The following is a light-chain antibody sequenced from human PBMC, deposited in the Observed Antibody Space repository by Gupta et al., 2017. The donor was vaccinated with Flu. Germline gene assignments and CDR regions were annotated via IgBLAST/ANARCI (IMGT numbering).Light chain of an antibody. CDR2: DVS. CDR1: SSEVGRNTL. Sequence: QAVTISCSGSSSEVGRNTLVSWDQQQAGKDPRLIIYDVSGRAAGGPDRFSGSKSGNTAALTISGRQVDDEDDYYCYTDANTYNVFGGGTRLTVL. J-gene: IGLJ2*01. CDR3: YTDANTYNV. V-gene: IGLV2-11*03.